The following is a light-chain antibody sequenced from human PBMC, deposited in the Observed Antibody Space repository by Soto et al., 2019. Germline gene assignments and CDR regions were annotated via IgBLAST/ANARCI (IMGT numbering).Light chain of an antibody. J-gene: IGLJ1*01. V-gene: IGLV2-14*01. CDR3: SSYTSSSIYV. CDR2: EVS. Sequence: ALAQPASVSGSPGQSITISCTGTSSDVGGYNYVSWYQQHPGKAPKLMIYEVSNRPSGVSNRFSGSKSGNTASLTISGLQAEDEADYYCSSYTSSSIYVFGTGTKVTVL. CDR1: SSDVGGYNY.